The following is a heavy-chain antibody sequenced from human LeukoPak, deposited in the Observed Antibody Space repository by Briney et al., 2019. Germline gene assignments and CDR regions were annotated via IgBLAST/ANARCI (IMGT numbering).Heavy chain of an antibody. CDR3: ARGSFIDYSNRDYYYYYMDV. J-gene: IGHJ6*03. V-gene: IGHV1-2*02. Sequence: LGASVKVSCKTSGYTFTGYYMHWVRQAPGQGLEWMGWINPNSGGTKYAQKFQGRVTMTRDTSISTAYMELRSPRSDDTAVYYCARGSFIDYSNRDYYYYYMDVWGKGTTVTVSS. CDR1: GYTFTGYY. CDR2: INPNSGGT. D-gene: IGHD4-11*01.